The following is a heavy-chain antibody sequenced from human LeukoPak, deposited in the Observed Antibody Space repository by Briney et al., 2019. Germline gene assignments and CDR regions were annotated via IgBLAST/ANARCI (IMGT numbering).Heavy chain of an antibody. CDR3: AKEIFSGLLYIDY. V-gene: IGHV3-23*01. CDR2: ITDAVGST. J-gene: IGHJ4*02. D-gene: IGHD5-12*01. Sequence: PGGSLRLSCAASGFTFSSSPISWVRQAPGKGLEWVSAITDAVGSTHYADSVKGRFTISSDNSKNTVYLQMNSLRPEDMAVYYCAKEIFSGLLYIDYWGQGTLVTVSS. CDR1: GFTFSSSP.